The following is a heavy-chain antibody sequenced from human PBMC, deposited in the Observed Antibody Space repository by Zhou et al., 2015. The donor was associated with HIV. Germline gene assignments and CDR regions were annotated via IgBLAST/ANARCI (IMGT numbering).Heavy chain of an antibody. D-gene: IGHD5-24*01. CDR1: GFTFSTYG. J-gene: IGHJ4*02. V-gene: IGHV3-30*03. Sequence: QVQLVESGGGVVQPGKSLRLSCAASGFTFSTYGMHWVRQAPGKGLEWVAVISYDGSNKYYADSVKGRFTISRDNSKNTLYLLMNSLRAEDTAVYYCACGRMAGGDYWGQGTLVIVSA. CDR2: ISYDGSNK. CDR3: ACGRMAGGDY.